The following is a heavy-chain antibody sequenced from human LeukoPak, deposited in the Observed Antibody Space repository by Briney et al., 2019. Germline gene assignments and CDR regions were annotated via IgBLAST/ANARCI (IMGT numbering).Heavy chain of an antibody. CDR1: GASTSSHY. D-gene: IGHD6-13*01. CDR2: IYSSGST. J-gene: IGHJ3*01. V-gene: IGHV4-4*07. CDR3: ARGGSSWVGDTFDV. Sequence: PPETPSLSCLVSGASTSSHYWNWIRQSTGEGLEWIGRIYSSGSTKYNPSLKTRVTISLDKSKNQFSLKLTSVTAADTARYYCARGGSSWVGDTFDVWGQGTMVTVSS.